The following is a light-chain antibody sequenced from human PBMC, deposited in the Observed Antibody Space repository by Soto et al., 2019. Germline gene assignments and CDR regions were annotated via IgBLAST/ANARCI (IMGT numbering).Light chain of an antibody. CDR1: QSVSSY. CDR3: QHRSNWPQT. J-gene: IGKJ1*01. CDR2: DAS. Sequence: EIVLTQSPATLSLSPGERATLSFRSSQSVSSYLAWYQQKPGQAPRLLIYDASNRSTGIPARFSGSGSGTDFTLTISRLAPEDFAVYYGQHRSNWPQTFGQGTKVEIK. V-gene: IGKV3-11*01.